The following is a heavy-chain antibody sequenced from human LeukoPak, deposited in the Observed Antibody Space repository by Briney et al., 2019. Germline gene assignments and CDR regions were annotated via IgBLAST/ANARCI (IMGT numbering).Heavy chain of an antibody. Sequence: GRSLRLSCAASGFTFSSYAMHWVRQAPGKGLEWVAVISYDGSNKYYADSVKGRFTISRDNSKNTLYLQMNSLRAEDTAVYYCARDYYDSGDPMGFDYWGQGTLVTVSS. CDR2: ISYDGSNK. CDR1: GFTFSSYA. J-gene: IGHJ4*02. D-gene: IGHD3-22*01. V-gene: IGHV3-30-3*01. CDR3: ARDYYDSGDPMGFDY.